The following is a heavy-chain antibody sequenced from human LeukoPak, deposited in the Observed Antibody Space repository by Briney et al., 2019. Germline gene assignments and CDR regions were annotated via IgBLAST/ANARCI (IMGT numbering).Heavy chain of an antibody. CDR2: IRSSSSTI. D-gene: IGHD3-10*01. Sequence: PGGSLRLSCAASGFTFSSYSMNWVRQAPGKGLEWVSYIRSSSSTIYYADSVKGRFTISRDNSKSTLYLQMNSLRADDTAVYYCAKLPYGSVDCWGQGTLVTVSS. CDR1: GFTFSSYS. J-gene: IGHJ5*01. V-gene: IGHV3-48*01. CDR3: AKLPYGSVDC.